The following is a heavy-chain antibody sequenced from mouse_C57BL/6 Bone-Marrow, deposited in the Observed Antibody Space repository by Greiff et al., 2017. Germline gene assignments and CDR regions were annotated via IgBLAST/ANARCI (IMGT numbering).Heavy chain of an antibody. V-gene: IGHV8-12*01. J-gene: IGHJ1*03. CDR2: IYWDDDK. CDR1: GFSLSTSGMG. CDR3: ARDYGSSAYWRFDV. Sequence: QVTLKESGPGILQSSQTLSLTCSFSGFSLSTSGMGVSWIRQPSGKGLEWLAHIYWDDDKRYNPSLKSRLTISKDTSRNQVFLKITSVDTADTATYYCARDYGSSAYWRFDVWGTGTTVTVSS. D-gene: IGHD1-1*01.